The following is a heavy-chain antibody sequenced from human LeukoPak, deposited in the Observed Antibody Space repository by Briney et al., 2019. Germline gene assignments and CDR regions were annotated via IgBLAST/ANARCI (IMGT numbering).Heavy chain of an antibody. V-gene: IGHV3-74*01. D-gene: IGHD3-3*01. CDR1: GVTFSGYW. CDR3: ARDSSYYSYFDY. Sequence: GETLRLSCAASGVTFSGYWMHWVRQAPGKGLVWVSRINSDGSSTNYADSVKGRFTISIDHAKNTLYLQMNSLRAEDTAVYYCARDSSYYSYFDYWGQGTLVTVSS. CDR2: INSDGSST. J-gene: IGHJ4*02.